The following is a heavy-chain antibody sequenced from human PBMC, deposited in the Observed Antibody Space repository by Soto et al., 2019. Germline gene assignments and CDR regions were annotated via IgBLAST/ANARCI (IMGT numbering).Heavy chain of an antibody. CDR1: GFTFSNSA. CDR2: ISGSGGST. V-gene: IGHV3-23*01. CDR3: ASQWALNA. Sequence: AGSLRLSCAASGFTFSNSAMTWVRQAPGKGLEWVSAISGSGGSTFYADSVKGRFTISRDNSKNTLYLQMNSLRAEDTAVYYCASQWALNAWGQGTLVTVSS. J-gene: IGHJ5*02. D-gene: IGHD2-8*01.